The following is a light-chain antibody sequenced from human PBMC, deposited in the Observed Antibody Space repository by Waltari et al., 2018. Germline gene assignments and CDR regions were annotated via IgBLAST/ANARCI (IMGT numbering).Light chain of an antibody. V-gene: IGKV1-27*01. CDR2: AAS. Sequence: DIQMTQSPSSLSASVGDRVTITCRASQGISNSLAWYQQTPGKVPTLLIYAASTLRSGVPSRFSGSGSGTDFTLTISSLQPEDVATYYCQKYNSVPWTFGQGTKVEIK. CDR1: QGISNS. J-gene: IGKJ1*01. CDR3: QKYNSVPWT.